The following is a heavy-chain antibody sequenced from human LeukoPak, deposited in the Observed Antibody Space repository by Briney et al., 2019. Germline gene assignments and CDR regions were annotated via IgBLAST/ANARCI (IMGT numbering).Heavy chain of an antibody. J-gene: IGHJ1*01. Sequence: GGSLRLSCAASGFTFSSYAMSWVRQAPGKGLEWVSAISGSGGSTYYADSVKGRFTISRDNSKNTLYLQMNSLRAEDTAVYYCAKALTLYCSSTSCYTSKHWGQGTLVTVSS. CDR2: ISGSGGST. D-gene: IGHD2-2*02. V-gene: IGHV3-23*01. CDR3: AKALTLYCSSTSCYTSKH. CDR1: GFTFSSYA.